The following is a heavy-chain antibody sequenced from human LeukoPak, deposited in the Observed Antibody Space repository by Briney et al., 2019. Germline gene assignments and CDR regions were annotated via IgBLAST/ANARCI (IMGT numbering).Heavy chain of an antibody. CDR2: VSNNGGYT. CDR3: AKDNRRHYTSGPNPDSLH. V-gene: IGHV3-23*01. J-gene: IGHJ4*02. Sequence: GGSLRLSCAASGFTFSSSAMSWVRQAPGKGLEWVSAVSNNGGYTYYADSVQGRFTISRDNSKSTLCLQMNSLRVEDTAFYYCAKDNRRHYTSGPNPDSLHWGQGALVTVSS. CDR1: GFTFSSSA. D-gene: IGHD6-19*01.